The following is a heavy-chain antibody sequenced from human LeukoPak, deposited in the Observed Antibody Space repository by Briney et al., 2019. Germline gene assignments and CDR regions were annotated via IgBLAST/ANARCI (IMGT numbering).Heavy chain of an antibody. J-gene: IGHJ4*02. CDR3: ARRYMSSSRTGYYFDY. Sequence: GGSLRLSCAASGFTFSSYSMNWVRQAPGKGLEWVSSISSSYIYYADSVKGRFTISRDNAKNSLCLQMNSLRAEDTAVYYCARRYMSSSRTGYYFDYWGQGTLVTVSS. CDR1: GFTFSSYS. CDR2: ISSSYI. D-gene: IGHD6-13*01. V-gene: IGHV3-21*01.